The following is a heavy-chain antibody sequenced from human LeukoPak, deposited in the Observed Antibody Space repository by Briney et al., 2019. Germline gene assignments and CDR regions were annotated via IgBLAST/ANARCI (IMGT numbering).Heavy chain of an antibody. J-gene: IGHJ4*02. CDR3: SKSHLAAAGLGYFDY. CDR1: GFTFDDYG. Sequence: GGSLRLSCAASGFTFDDYGMHWVRQAPGKGLEWVSGISWNSGSIGYADSVKGRFTIYRDNAKNSLNMQMTSLRAEDMALYYCSKSHLAAAGLGYFDYWGQGTLVTVSS. V-gene: IGHV3-9*03. D-gene: IGHD6-13*01. CDR2: ISWNSGSI.